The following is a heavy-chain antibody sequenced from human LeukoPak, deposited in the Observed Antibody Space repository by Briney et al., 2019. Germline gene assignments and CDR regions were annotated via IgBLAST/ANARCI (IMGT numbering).Heavy chain of an antibody. CDR2: IIPIFGTA. CDR3: ARGIAVAGTGYFDY. CDR1: GGTFSSYA. J-gene: IGHJ4*02. Sequence: SVKVSCKASGGTFSSYAISWVRQAPGQGLEWMGGIIPIFGTANYAQKFQGRVTITADESTSTAYMELSSLRSEDTAVYYCARGIAVAGTGYFDYWGQGTLVTVSS. D-gene: IGHD6-19*01. V-gene: IGHV1-69*13.